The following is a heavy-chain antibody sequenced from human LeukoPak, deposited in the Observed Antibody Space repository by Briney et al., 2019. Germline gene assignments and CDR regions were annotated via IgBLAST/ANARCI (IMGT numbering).Heavy chain of an antibody. Sequence: ASVKVSCKASGYTFTSYVISWVRQAPGQGLEWMGWISTYNGNTNYAQKLQGRVTMTTDTSTSTAYMELRSLRSDDTAVYYCARGFPPRRNYDSSGYYSYYFDYWGQGTLVTVSS. J-gene: IGHJ4*02. D-gene: IGHD3-22*01. V-gene: IGHV1-18*01. CDR2: ISTYNGNT. CDR3: ARGFPPRRNYDSSGYYSYYFDY. CDR1: GYTFTSYV.